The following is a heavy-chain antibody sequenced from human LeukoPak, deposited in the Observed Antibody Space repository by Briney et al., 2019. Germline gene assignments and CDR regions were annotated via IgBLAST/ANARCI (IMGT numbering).Heavy chain of an antibody. J-gene: IGHJ5*02. V-gene: IGHV4-39*01. CDR1: GGFISSSSYY. Sequence: SETLPLTCTVSGGFISSSSYYWRWIRHPPGKGLEGIGSNYYSGSTYYNPSLRSRVIISVDTSKTQFSLKLISVAAADTAVYYCARQTNYYGSGSYQDWFDPWGQGTLVTVSS. D-gene: IGHD3-10*01. CDR3: ARQTNYYGSGSYQDWFDP. CDR2: NYYSGST.